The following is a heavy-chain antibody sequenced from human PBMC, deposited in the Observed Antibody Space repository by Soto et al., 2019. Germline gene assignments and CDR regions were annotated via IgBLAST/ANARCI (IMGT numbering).Heavy chain of an antibody. D-gene: IGHD6-13*01. V-gene: IGHV3-33*01. CDR1: GFTFGSYC. J-gene: IGHJ4*02. Sequence: PGGSLRLSCAASGFTFGSYCMHWVRQAPGKGLEWVAVIWYDGNNKYYADSVKGRFTISRDNAKNTLYLQMNSLRAEDTAVYYCARGPFYGSSWGQGTLVTVSS. CDR2: IWYDGNNK. CDR3: ARGPFYGSS.